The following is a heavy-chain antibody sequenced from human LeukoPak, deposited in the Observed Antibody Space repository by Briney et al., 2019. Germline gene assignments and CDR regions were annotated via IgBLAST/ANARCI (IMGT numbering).Heavy chain of an antibody. V-gene: IGHV4-59*08. D-gene: IGHD6-13*01. J-gene: IGHJ4*02. CDR2: IYDSGST. Sequence: SETLSLTCTVSGASISGHYWNWIRQPPGKGLEWIGYIYDSGSTNYNPSLKSRVTFSDDTSKNQFSLKLTSVTAADTAVYYCARRNPTAAGFDFWGQGALVTVSS. CDR3: ARRNPTAAGFDF. CDR1: GASISGHY.